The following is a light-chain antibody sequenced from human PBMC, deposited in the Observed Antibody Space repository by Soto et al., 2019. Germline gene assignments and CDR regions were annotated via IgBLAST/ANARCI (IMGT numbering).Light chain of an antibody. CDR2: SAS. J-gene: IGKJ3*01. V-gene: IGKV1-27*01. CDR1: QGISNY. CDR3: QKHNSAPFT. Sequence: DIQMTQSPSSLSASVGDRVTITCRASQGISNYLAWYQQKPGKVPKLLIYSASTLQLGVPSRFSGSGSGTDFTLSISSLQPEDVATYYCQKHNSAPFTFGPGTKVDIK.